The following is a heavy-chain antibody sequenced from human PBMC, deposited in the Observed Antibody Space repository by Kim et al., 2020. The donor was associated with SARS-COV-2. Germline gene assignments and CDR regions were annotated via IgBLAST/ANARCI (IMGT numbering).Heavy chain of an antibody. J-gene: IGHJ6*03. CDR2: MNPNSGNT. D-gene: IGHD2-21*01. V-gene: IGHV1-8*01. Sequence: ASVKVSCKASGYTYTSYDINWVRQATGQGLEWMGCMNPNSGNTGYAQKFQGRVTMTRNTSISTAYMELSSLRSEDTAVYYCARGHLKSIVVVIAPRPYYYYMDVWGKGTTVTVSS. CDR1: GYTYTSYD. CDR3: ARGHLKSIVVVIAPRPYYYYMDV.